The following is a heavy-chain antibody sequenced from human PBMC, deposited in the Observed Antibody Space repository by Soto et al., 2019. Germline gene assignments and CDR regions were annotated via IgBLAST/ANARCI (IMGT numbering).Heavy chain of an antibody. Sequence: GGSLRLSCAASGFTFDDYAMHWVRQVPGKGLEWVSGINWNSGSIGYGDSVKGRFAISRDNAKNSLHLQMNSLSAEDTAFYYCARDLALAGNYWGQGVLVTVSS. CDR1: GFTFDDYA. D-gene: IGHD6-19*01. CDR2: INWNSGSI. V-gene: IGHV3-9*01. J-gene: IGHJ4*02. CDR3: ARDLALAGNY.